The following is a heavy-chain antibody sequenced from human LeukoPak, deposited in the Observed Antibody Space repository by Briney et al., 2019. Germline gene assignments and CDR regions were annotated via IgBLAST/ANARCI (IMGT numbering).Heavy chain of an antibody. V-gene: IGHV4-59*13. J-gene: IGHJ3*02. CDR2: ICYSGST. Sequence: EXXSLTCTVSGGSISSYYWSWIRQPPGKGLEWIGYICYSGSTNYNPSLKSRVTISVDTSKNQFSLKLSSVTAADTAVYYCARDARGAFDIWGQGTMVTVSS. CDR3: ARDARGAFDI. CDR1: GGSISSYY.